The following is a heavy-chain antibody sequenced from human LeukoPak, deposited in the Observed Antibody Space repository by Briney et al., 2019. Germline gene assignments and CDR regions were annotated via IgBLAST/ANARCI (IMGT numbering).Heavy chain of an antibody. V-gene: IGHV3-23*01. CDR2: ISGSGGTT. Sequence: PGGSLRLSCAASGFTFSSYAMNWVRQAPGKGLEWVSAISGSGGTTYYADSVKGRFTISRGNSKNTLYLQMNSLRAEDTAMYYCAKHPLTSGWYWYWFDPWGQGTLVTVSS. D-gene: IGHD6-19*01. CDR1: GFTFSSYA. CDR3: AKHPLTSGWYWYWFDP. J-gene: IGHJ5*02.